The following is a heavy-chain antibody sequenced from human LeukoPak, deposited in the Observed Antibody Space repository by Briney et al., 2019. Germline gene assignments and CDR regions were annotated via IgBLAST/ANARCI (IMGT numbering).Heavy chain of an antibody. V-gene: IGHV3-30*02. CDR3: AKRRGDKIIDY. Sequence: GGSLRLSCAASGFTFSSYAMSWVRQAPGKGLEWVAFVGYDGSNKKYADSVKGRFTISRDNSKNTLYLQMNSLRAEDTAVYYCAKRRGDKIIDYWGQGTLVTVSS. D-gene: IGHD2-21*01. CDR1: GFTFSSYA. CDR2: VGYDGSNK. J-gene: IGHJ4*02.